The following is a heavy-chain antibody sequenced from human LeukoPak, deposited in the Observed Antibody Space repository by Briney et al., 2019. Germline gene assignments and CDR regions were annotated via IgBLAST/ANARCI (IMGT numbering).Heavy chain of an antibody. CDR1: GFTVSSNC. CDR2: ICSGGST. D-gene: IGHD3-16*01. V-gene: IGHV3-53*05. J-gene: IGHJ6*02. Sequence: AGSLRLSCAASGFTVSSNCVNWVRQAPGKGLKWVSVICSGGSTNYADSVKGRFTISRDNSKNTLYLQMNSLRAEDTAVYYCARDSRFMITFGSFPRYYYGMDVWGQGTTVTVSS. CDR3: ARDSRFMITFGSFPRYYYGMDV.